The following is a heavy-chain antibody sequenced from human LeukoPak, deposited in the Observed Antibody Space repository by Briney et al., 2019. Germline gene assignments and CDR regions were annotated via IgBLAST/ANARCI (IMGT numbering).Heavy chain of an antibody. Sequence: SETLSLTCTVSGGSISSSSYYWGWIRQPPGKGLEWIGSIYYSGSTYYNPSLKSRVTISVDTSKNQFSLKLSSVTAADTAVYYCASDPPAGRDYYGSGSYYPSPNWFDPWGQGTLVTASS. CDR2: IYYSGST. V-gene: IGHV4-39*07. CDR1: GGSISSSSYY. J-gene: IGHJ5*02. D-gene: IGHD3-10*01. CDR3: ASDPPAGRDYYGSGSYYPSPNWFDP.